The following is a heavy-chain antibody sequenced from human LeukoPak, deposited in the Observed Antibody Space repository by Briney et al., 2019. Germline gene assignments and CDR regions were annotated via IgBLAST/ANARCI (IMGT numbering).Heavy chain of an antibody. CDR3: VREGSLDDFDY. V-gene: IGHV3-48*03. D-gene: IGHD3-9*01. CDR2: ITKTGNSK. CDR1: GFTFSNYE. Sequence: PGGSLRPSCVASGFTFSNYEMNWVRQAPGKGPEWVSYITKTGNSKYYADSVKGRFTVSRDDANKSLYLQMDSLGAEDTAVYYCVREGSLDDFDYWGQGTLVTVSS. J-gene: IGHJ4*02.